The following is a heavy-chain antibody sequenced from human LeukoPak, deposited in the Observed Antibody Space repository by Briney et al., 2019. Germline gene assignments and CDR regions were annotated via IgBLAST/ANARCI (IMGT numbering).Heavy chain of an antibody. J-gene: IGHJ6*02. Sequence: ASVKVSCKASGYTFASYDINWVRQATGQGLEWMGWMNPNSGNTGYAQKFQGRVTMTRNTSISTAYMELSSLRSEDTAVYYCAIPYSSYDFWSGYYTPGGYYYGMDVWGQGTTVTVSS. CDR3: AIPYSSYDFWSGYYTPGGYYYGMDV. V-gene: IGHV1-8*01. CDR1: GYTFASYD. D-gene: IGHD3-3*01. CDR2: MNPNSGNT.